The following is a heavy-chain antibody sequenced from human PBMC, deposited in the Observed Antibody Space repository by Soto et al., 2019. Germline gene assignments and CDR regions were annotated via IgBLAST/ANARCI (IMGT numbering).Heavy chain of an antibody. CDR1: GDTFSSYA. D-gene: IGHD1-26*01. Sequence: SVKVSCKASGDTFSSYAISWVRQAPGQGLEWMGGIIPIFGTANYAQKFQGRVTITADKSTSTAYMELSSLRSEDTAVYYCARDPVGATGFNYWGQGTLVTVSS. CDR2: IIPIFGTA. CDR3: ARDPVGATGFNY. V-gene: IGHV1-69*06. J-gene: IGHJ4*02.